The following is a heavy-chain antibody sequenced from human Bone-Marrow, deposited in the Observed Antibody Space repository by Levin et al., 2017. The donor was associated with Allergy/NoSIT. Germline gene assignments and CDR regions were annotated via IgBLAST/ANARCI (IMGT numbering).Heavy chain of an antibody. CDR2: ISAGGSGR. V-gene: IGHV3-11*01. D-gene: IGHD5-12*01. CDR1: GFSFSDYH. J-gene: IGHJ4*02. Sequence: GGSLRLSCAASGFSFSDYHMSWIRQAPGKGLEWISYISAGGSGRYYADSVKGRFTISRDNAKMSLYLQMNSLRAEDTAVYYGVRDSGKGSSPNLDYWGQGTLVIVSS. CDR3: VRDSGKGSSPNLDY.